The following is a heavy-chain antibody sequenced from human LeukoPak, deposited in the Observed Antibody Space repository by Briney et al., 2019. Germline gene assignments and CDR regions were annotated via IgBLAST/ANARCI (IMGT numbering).Heavy chain of an antibody. V-gene: IGHV3-53*01. D-gene: IGHD5-18*01. Sequence: PGGSLRLSCVASGFTFNIYAMNWVRQAPGKGLEWVSVIYSGGSTYYADSVKGRFTISRDNSKNTLYLQMSSLRVEDTAVYYCARGPETAMVPRYWGQGTLVTVSS. J-gene: IGHJ4*02. CDR1: GFTFNIYA. CDR2: IYSGGST. CDR3: ARGPETAMVPRY.